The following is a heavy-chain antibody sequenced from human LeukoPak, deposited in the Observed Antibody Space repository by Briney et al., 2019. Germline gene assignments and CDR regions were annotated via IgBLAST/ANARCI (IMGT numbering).Heavy chain of an antibody. J-gene: IGHJ5*02. D-gene: IGHD3-10*01. V-gene: IGHV1-18*01. Sequence: ASVKVSCKASGYTFTSHGISWVRQAPGQGLEWMGWISAYNGNTNYAQKLQGRVTMTTDTSTSTAYMELRSLRSDDTAVYYCARGPWGSGSVVWFDPWGQGTLVTVSS. CDR3: ARGPWGSGSVVWFDP. CDR2: ISAYNGNT. CDR1: GYTFTSHG.